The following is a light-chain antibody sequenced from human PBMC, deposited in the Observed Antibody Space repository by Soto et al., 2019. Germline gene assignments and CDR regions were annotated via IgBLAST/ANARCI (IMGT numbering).Light chain of an antibody. J-gene: IGLJ1*01. CDR1: TSNIGAGYD. Sequence: QSVLTQPPSVSGAPGDRITISCTGDTSNIGAGYDVHWYQQLPGAAPKLLIFVNNNRPSGVPDRFSGAKSGTSASLAITGLQPEDEADYYCQSYDNTLRGVYGSGTKLTVL. CDR2: VNN. V-gene: IGLV1-40*01. CDR3: QSYDNTLRGV.